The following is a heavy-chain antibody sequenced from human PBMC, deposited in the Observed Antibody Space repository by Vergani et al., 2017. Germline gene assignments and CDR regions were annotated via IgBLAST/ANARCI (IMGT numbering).Heavy chain of an antibody. D-gene: IGHD3-22*01. CDR2: ISYDGSNK. CDR3: APEGDSSGYYFDY. V-gene: IGHV3-30*04. J-gene: IGHJ4*02. CDR1: GFTFSSYA. Sequence: VQLVESGGGLVQPGGSLRLSCAASGFTFSSYAMHWVRQAPGKGLEWVAVISYDGSNKYYADSVKGRFTISRDNSKNTLYLQMNSLRAEDTAVYYCAPEGDSSGYYFDYWGQGTLVTVSS.